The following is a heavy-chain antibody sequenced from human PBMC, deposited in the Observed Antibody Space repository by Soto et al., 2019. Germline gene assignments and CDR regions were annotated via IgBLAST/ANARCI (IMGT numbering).Heavy chain of an antibody. V-gene: IGHV4-31*03. Sequence: TLSLTCTVSGGSISSGGYYWSWIRQHPGKGLEWIGYIYYSGSTYYNPSLKSRVTISVDTSKNQFSLKLSSVTAADTAVYYCARDDYGDKGAFDIWGQGTMVTVSS. CDR3: ARDDYGDKGAFDI. CDR2: IYYSGST. J-gene: IGHJ3*02. CDR1: GGSISSGGYY. D-gene: IGHD4-17*01.